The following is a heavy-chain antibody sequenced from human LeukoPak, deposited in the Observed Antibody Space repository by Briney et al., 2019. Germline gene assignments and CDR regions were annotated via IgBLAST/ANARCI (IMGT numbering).Heavy chain of an antibody. CDR3: TRGLASGVER. J-gene: IGHJ5*02. V-gene: IGHV4-4*08. CDR1: VSSISSGNY. CDR2: GSS. Sequence: SETLSLTCRVSVSSISSGNYWGWIRQSPGKGLGWIGSSQYNPSLESRVTISLHTSKNQFSLTMKSMTAAHTGLYYCTRGLASGVERWGQGILVTVPS.